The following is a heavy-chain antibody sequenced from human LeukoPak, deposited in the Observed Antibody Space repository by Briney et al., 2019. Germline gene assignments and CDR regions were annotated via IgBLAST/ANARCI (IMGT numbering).Heavy chain of an antibody. D-gene: IGHD3-22*01. CDR3: ARRATYYYDSARFDP. J-gene: IGHJ5*02. CDR1: GYTLTSYD. V-gene: IGHV1-8*03. Sequence: ASVKVSCKASGYTLTSYDINWVRQATGQGLEWRGWMNPNSGNTGYAQKFQGRVTITRNTSISTAYMELSSLRSEDTAVYYCARRATYYYDSARFDPWGQGTLVTVSS. CDR2: MNPNSGNT.